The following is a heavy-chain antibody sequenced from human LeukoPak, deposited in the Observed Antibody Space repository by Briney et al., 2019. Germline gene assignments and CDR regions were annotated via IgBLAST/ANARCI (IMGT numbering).Heavy chain of an antibody. CDR2: ISSSSSYI. V-gene: IGHV3-21*01. CDR1: GFTFSIYS. D-gene: IGHD5/OR15-5a*01. Sequence: GGSLRLSCAASGFTFSIYSMNWVRQAPGKGLEWVSSISSSSSYIYYADSVKGRFTISRDNGKNSLYLQMNSLRAEDTAVYYCARDLRRYSVFAPVSFDPWGQGTLVTVSS. CDR3: ARDLRRYSVFAPVSFDP. J-gene: IGHJ5*02.